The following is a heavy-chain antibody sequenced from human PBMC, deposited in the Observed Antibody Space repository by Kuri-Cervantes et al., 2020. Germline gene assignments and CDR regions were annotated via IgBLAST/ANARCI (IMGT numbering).Heavy chain of an antibody. D-gene: IGHD6-19*01. CDR3: ARDRLRLVSDDAFDI. J-gene: IGHJ3*02. V-gene: IGHV3-23*01. CDR1: GFTFSSYA. Sequence: GESLKISCAASGFTFSSYAMSWVRQAPGKGLEWVSAISGSGGSTYYADSVKGRFTISRDNSKNTLYLQMNSLRAEDTAVYYCARDRLRLVSDDAFDIWGQGTMVTVSS. CDR2: ISGSGGST.